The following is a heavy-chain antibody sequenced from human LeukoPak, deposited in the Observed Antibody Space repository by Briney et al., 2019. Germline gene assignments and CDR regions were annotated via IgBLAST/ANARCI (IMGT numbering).Heavy chain of an antibody. CDR2: IYYSGST. CDR3: ARGGYAARSYFQH. J-gene: IGHJ1*01. CDR1: GGSISSSSYY. D-gene: IGHD5-12*01. V-gene: IGHV4-39*07. Sequence: SETLSLTCTVSGGSISSSSYYWGWIRQPPGKGLEWIGSIYYSGSTYYNPSLKSRVTISVDTSKNQFSLKLSSVTAADTAVYYCARGGYAARSYFQHWGQGTLVTVSS.